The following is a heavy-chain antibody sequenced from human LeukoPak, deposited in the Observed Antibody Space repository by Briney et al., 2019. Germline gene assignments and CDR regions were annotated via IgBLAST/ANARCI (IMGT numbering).Heavy chain of an antibody. Sequence: GASVKVSCKASGYTFTDNGIHWVRQAPGQGLEWMSWGSTFNGHRLYGQRFQGRVTMTTDPSTTTVYMELTRLTSDDTALYYCARDAVGARAFDVWGQGTMVTVSS. J-gene: IGHJ3*01. V-gene: IGHV1-18*01. D-gene: IGHD1-26*01. CDR3: ARDAVGARAFDV. CDR1: GYTFTDNG. CDR2: GSTFNGHR.